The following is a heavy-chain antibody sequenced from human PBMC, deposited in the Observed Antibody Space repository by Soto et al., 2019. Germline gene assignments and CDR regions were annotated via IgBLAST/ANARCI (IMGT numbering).Heavy chain of an antibody. V-gene: IGHV4-34*01. CDR1: GGSFSGYY. CDR3: ASRYCSSTSCYAYYFDY. Sequence: SETLSLTCAVYGGSFSGYYWSWIRQPPGKGLEWIGEINHSGSTNYNPSLKSRVTISVDTSKNQFSLKLSSVTAADTAVYYCASRYCSSTSCYAYYFDYWGQGTLVTVSS. CDR2: INHSGST. J-gene: IGHJ4*02. D-gene: IGHD2-2*01.